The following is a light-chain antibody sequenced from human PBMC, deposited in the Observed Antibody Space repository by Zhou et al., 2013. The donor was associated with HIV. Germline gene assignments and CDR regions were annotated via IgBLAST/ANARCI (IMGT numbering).Light chain of an antibody. CDR3: QQYYNFPLT. J-gene: IGKJ4*01. V-gene: IGKV1-8*01. Sequence: AVRLTQSPSSVSASTGDTVTMTCRASHSISSYLVWYQQKSGKAPKALIYSTSTLQSGVPSRFSGSGSGTNFTLTISCLQSEDFALYFCQQYYNFPLTFGGGTKLE. CDR1: HSISSY. CDR2: STS.